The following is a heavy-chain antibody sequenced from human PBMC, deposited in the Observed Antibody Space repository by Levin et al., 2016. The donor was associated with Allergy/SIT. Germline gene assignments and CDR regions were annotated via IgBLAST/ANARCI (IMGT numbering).Heavy chain of an antibody. D-gene: IGHD3-16*01. CDR2: INTNTGNP. CDR3: ARDLKVWGESRRNWFDP. V-gene: IGHV7-4-1*01. CDR1: GYTFTSYA. J-gene: IGHJ5*02. Sequence: ASVKVSCKASGYTFTSYAMNWVRQAPGQGLEWMGWINTNTGNPTYAQGFTGRFVFSLDTSVSTAYLQICSLKAEDTAVYYCARDLKVWGESRRNWFDPWGQGTLVTVSS.